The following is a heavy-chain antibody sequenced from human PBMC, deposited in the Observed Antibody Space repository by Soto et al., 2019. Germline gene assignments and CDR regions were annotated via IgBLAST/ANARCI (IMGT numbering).Heavy chain of an antibody. V-gene: IGHV1-8*01. Sequence: QVQLVQSGAEVKKPGASVKVSCKASGYTFTSYDINWVRQATGQGLEWMGWMNPNSGNTGYAQKFQGRVTMTRNTSISTAYMELSRLRSEDTAVYYCARGTNGDYDYYYYMDVWGKGTTVTVSS. CDR1: GYTFTSYD. D-gene: IGHD4-17*01. J-gene: IGHJ6*03. CDR2: MNPNSGNT. CDR3: ARGTNGDYDYYYYMDV.